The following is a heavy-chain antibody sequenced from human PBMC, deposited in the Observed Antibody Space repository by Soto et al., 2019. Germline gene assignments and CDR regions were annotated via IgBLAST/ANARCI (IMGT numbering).Heavy chain of an antibody. CDR3: ARDTVVPAAMPGRYYYYGMDV. CDR1: GGSISSGGYY. V-gene: IGHV4-31*03. Sequence: QVQLQESGPGLVKPSQTLSLTCTVSGGSISSGGYYWSWIRQHPGKGLGWIGYIYYSGGTYYNPSLKSRVTISVDTSKNQSSLKLSSVTAADTAVYYCARDTVVPAAMPGRYYYYGMDVWGQGTTVTVSS. J-gene: IGHJ6*02. CDR2: IYYSGGT. D-gene: IGHD2-2*01.